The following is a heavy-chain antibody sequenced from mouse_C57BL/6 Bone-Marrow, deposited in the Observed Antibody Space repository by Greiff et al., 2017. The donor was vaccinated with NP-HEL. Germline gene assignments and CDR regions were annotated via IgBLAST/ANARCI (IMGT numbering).Heavy chain of an antibody. CDR3: ASVSYGYDGYAMDY. Sequence: QVQLKESGPGLVAPSQSLSITCTVSGFSLTSYGVDWVRQSPGKGLEWLGVIWGVGSTNYNSALKSRLSISKDNSKSQVFLKMNSLQTDDTAMYYGASVSYGYDGYAMDYWGQGTSVTVSS. CDR1: GFSLTSYG. D-gene: IGHD2-2*01. J-gene: IGHJ4*01. V-gene: IGHV2-6*01. CDR2: IWGVGST.